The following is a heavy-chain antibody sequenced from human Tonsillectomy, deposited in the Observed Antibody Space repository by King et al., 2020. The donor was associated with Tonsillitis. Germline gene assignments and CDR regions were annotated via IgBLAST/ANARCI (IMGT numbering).Heavy chain of an antibody. J-gene: IGHJ4*02. CDR3: ATLPLQQQLYY. V-gene: IGHV3-23*03. D-gene: IGHD6-13*01. CDR1: GFTFSSYA. Sequence: VQLVESGGGLVQPGGSLRLSCAASGFTFSSYAMSWVRQAPGKGLEWVSVIYSGGSSTYYADSVKGRFTISRDNSKNTLYLQMNSLRAEDTAVYYCATLPLQQQLYYWGQGTLVTVSS. CDR2: IYSGGSST.